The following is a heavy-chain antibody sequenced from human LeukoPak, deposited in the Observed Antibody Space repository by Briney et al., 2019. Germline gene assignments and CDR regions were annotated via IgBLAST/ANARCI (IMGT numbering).Heavy chain of an antibody. J-gene: IGHJ6*03. CDR2: ISSSSSYI. CDR1: GLTFSSYN. V-gene: IGHV3-21*06. CDR3: ARDVNYYYYMDV. Sequence: GGSLRLSCAASGLTFSSYNMNWVRQAPGKGLEWVSSISSSSSYIYYADSVKGRLTISRDNAKNSLYLQMNSLRAEDTAVYYCARDVNYYYYMDVWGKGTTVTVSS.